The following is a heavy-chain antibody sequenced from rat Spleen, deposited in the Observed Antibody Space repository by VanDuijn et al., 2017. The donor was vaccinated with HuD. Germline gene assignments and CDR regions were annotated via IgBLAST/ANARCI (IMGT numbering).Heavy chain of an antibody. Sequence: EVQLVESGGGLVQPGSSLKVSCVASGFTFSSYVMHCFRQAPENGVEWLAYINADSSSTHYAYTVKGRFTISRDNAKNTVDMQLSSLRSEDTATYYCARCFDLWGQGVMVTVSS. CDR2: INADSSST. CDR3: ARCFDL. CDR1: GFTFSSYV. V-gene: IGHV5-43*01. J-gene: IGHJ2*01.